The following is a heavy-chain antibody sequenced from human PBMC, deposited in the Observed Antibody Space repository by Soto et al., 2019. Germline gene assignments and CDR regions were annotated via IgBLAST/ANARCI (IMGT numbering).Heavy chain of an antibody. CDR2: ISAYNGNT. J-gene: IGHJ5*02. Sequence: ASVKVSCKASGYTFTSYGISWVRQAPGQGLEWMGWISAYNGNTNYAQKLQGRVTMTTDTSTSTAHMELRSLRSDDTAVYYCARASKARSPGDPWGQGTLVTVSS. CDR3: ARASKARSPGDP. CDR1: GYTFTSYG. V-gene: IGHV1-18*01. D-gene: IGHD4-4*01.